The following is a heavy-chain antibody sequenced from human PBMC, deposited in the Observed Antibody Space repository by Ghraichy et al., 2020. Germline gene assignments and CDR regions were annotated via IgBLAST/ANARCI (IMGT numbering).Heavy chain of an antibody. CDR3: ARADYYYYGMDV. Sequence: SETLSLTCAVYGGSFSGYYWSWIRQPPGKGLEWIGEINHSGSTNYNPSLKSRVTISVDTSKNQFSLKLSSVTAADTAVYYCARADYYYYGMDVWGQGTTVTVSS. J-gene: IGHJ6*02. V-gene: IGHV4-34*01. CDR1: GGSFSGYY. CDR2: INHSGST.